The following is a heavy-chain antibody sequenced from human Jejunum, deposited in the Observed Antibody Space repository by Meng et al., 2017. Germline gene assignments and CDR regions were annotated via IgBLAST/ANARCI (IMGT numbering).Heavy chain of an antibody. CDR2: MDYRGST. D-gene: IGHD2-2*01. J-gene: IGHJ4*02. CDR3: ARGELLWDY. V-gene: IGHV4-30-4*01. Sequence: GHRQEPGPGLVKPSQTLSLTCTVSVYSISSGEYFWSWIRQPPGKGLEWIGYMDYRGSTFYNPSLKSRVTISVDTSKNQFSLKLSSVTAADTAVYFCARGELLWDYWGQGTLVTVAS. CDR1: VYSISSGEYF.